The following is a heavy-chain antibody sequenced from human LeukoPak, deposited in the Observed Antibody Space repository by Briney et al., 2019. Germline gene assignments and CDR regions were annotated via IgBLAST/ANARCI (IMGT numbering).Heavy chain of an antibody. Sequence: SETLSLTCTVSGGSISSYYWSWIRQPPGMGLEWIGYIYYSGSTNYNPSLKSRATISVDTSKNQFSLKLSSVTAADTAVYYCARASGAGPLYYYYMDVWGKGTTVTVSS. D-gene: IGHD1-26*01. CDR1: GGSISSYY. CDR3: ARASGAGPLYYYYMDV. CDR2: IYYSGST. V-gene: IGHV4-59*01. J-gene: IGHJ6*03.